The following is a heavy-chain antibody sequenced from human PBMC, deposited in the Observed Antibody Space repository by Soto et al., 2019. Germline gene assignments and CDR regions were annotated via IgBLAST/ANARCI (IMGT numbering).Heavy chain of an antibody. CDR3: ARSVGATTSFDY. V-gene: IGHV3-30-3*01. D-gene: IGHD1-26*01. Sequence: QVQLVESGGGVVQPGRSVRLSCAASGFTFSSYAMHWVRQAAGKGLEWVAVISYDGSNKYYADSVKGRFTITRDNSKDTLYLQMNSLRAEDRAVYYCARSVGATTSFDYWGQGTLVTVSS. CDR2: ISYDGSNK. J-gene: IGHJ4*02. CDR1: GFTFSSYA.